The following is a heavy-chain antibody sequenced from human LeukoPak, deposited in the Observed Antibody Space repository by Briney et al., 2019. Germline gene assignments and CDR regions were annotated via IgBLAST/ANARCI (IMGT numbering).Heavy chain of an antibody. V-gene: IGHV1-18*01. CDR3: AGSSSGYYFSDY. J-gene: IGHJ4*02. Sequence: ASVKVSCKASGYTFTSYGITWVRQAPGQGLEWMGWISAYNGNTNYAQKLQGRVTMTTDTSTSTAYMELRSLRSDDTAVYYCAGSSSGYYFSDYWGQGTLVTVSS. CDR2: ISAYNGNT. D-gene: IGHD3-22*01. CDR1: GYTFTSYG.